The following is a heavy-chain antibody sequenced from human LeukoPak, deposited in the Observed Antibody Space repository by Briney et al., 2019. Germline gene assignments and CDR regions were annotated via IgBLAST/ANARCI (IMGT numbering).Heavy chain of an antibody. CDR1: GGSFSGYY. J-gene: IGHJ3*02. CDR3: ARDGRYFDWFHT. Sequence: SETLSLTCAVYGGSFSGYYWSWIRQPPGKGLEWIGEINHSGSTNYNPSLKSRVTISVDTSKNQFSLKLSSVTAADTAVYYCARDGRYFDWFHTWGQGTMVTVSS. CDR2: INHSGST. D-gene: IGHD3-9*01. V-gene: IGHV4-34*01.